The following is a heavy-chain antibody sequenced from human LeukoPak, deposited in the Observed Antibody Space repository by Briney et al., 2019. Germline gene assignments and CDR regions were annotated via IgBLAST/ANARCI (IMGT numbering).Heavy chain of an antibody. CDR2: IHYSGNT. CDR3: ARQTGSGLFILP. V-gene: IGHV4-39*01. CDR1: GVSISSSNSY. Sequence: SETLSLTCTVSGVSISSSNSYWGWIRQPPGKGLEWIGSIHYSGNTYYNASLKSQVSISIDTSKNQFSLKLTSVTAADTAVYYCARQTGSGLFILPGGQGTLVTVSS. J-gene: IGHJ4*02. D-gene: IGHD3/OR15-3a*01.